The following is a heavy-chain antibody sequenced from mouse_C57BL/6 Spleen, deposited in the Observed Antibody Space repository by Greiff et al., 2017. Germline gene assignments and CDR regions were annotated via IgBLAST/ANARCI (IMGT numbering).Heavy chain of an antibody. CDR1: GYTFTSYW. CDR2: IYPGSGST. J-gene: IGHJ4*01. V-gene: IGHV1-55*01. D-gene: IGHD2-4*01. CDR3: ARRSYYDYGGYYAMDY. Sequence: VQLQQPGAELVKPGASVKMSCKASGYTFTSYWITWVKQRPGQGLEWIGDIYPGSGSTNYNEKFKSKATLTVDTSSSTAYMQLSSLTSEDSAVYYCARRSYYDYGGYYAMDYWGQGTSVTVSS.